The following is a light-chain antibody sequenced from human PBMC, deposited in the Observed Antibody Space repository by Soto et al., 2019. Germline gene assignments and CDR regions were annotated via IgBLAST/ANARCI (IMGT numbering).Light chain of an antibody. CDR3: NSHTSGDFRV. CDR2: EVS. CDR1: SSDVGRYNH. V-gene: IGLV2-14*01. J-gene: IGLJ1*01. Sequence: SVLTQPASVSGSPGQSITISCTGTSSDVGRYNHVSWYQHHPGKAPKLIISEVSNRPSGVSNRFSGSKSGYTASLTISGLQAEDEADYYCNSHTSGDFRVFGTGTKVTV.